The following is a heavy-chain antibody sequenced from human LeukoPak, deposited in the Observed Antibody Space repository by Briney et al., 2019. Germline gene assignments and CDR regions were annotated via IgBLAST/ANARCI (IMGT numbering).Heavy chain of an antibody. V-gene: IGHV1-2*02. CDR2: INPNSGGT. Sequence: GSVKVSCKASGYTFTGYYMHWVRQAPGQGLEWMGWINPNSGGTNYAQKFQGRVTMTRDTSISTAYMELSRLRSDDTAVYYCARDRYSGYDIADYWGQGTLVTVSS. CDR1: GYTFTGYY. J-gene: IGHJ4*02. D-gene: IGHD5-12*01. CDR3: ARDRYSGYDIADY.